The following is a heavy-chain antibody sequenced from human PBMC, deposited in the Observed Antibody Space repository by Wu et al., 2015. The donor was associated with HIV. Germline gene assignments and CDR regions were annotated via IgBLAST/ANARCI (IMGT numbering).Heavy chain of an antibody. CDR3: ARTRNYYFGMDV. CDR1: GYIFNSYD. D-gene: IGHD1-14*01. J-gene: IGHJ6*02. V-gene: IGHV1-8*01. Sequence: QVQLVQSGAEVKKPGASVRVSCKASGYIFNSYDINWVRQTPGQGLEWRGWMNPNSGSTGYAQKFQGRVTMTRDTSISTAYMILSGLTSEDTAVYYCARTRNYYFGMDVWGQGTTVTVSS. CDR2: MNPNSGST.